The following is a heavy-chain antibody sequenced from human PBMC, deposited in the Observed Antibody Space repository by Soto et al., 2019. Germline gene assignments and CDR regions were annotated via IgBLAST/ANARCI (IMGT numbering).Heavy chain of an antibody. CDR3: AKNGQPPYYYYGLDV. CDR1: GYTFTRYG. V-gene: IGHV1-18*01. CDR2: ISGYNGDT. J-gene: IGHJ6*02. D-gene: IGHD2-8*01. Sequence: GASVKVSCKASGYTFTRYGISWVRQATGQGLEWMGWISGYNGDTTYAQKFQGRVTMTIDTSTSTAYMELRSLTSDDTAVYYCAKNGQPPYYYYGLDVWGQGTKVTVSS.